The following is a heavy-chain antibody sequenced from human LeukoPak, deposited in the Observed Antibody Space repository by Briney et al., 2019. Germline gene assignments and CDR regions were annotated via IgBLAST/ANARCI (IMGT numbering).Heavy chain of an antibody. J-gene: IGHJ6*02. CDR3: ARDLEMATITRDYYYYGMDV. D-gene: IGHD5-12*01. Sequence: KPSETLSLTCTVSGGPISNYYWSWIRQPPGKGLEWIGYIYYSGSTECNPSLKSRVTISVDTSKNQFSLKLSSVTAADTAVYYCARDLEMATITRDYYYYGMDVWGQGTTVTVSS. V-gene: IGHV4-59*01. CDR2: IYYSGST. CDR1: GGPISNYY.